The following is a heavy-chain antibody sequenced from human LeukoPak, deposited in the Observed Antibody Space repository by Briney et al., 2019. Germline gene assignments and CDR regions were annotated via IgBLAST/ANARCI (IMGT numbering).Heavy chain of an antibody. J-gene: IGHJ4*02. D-gene: IGHD3-10*01. Sequence: PGGSLRLSCAASGFTFDDYGMSWVRQVPGKGLEWVSGINWNGGSTGYADSVKGRFTISRDNAKNSLYLQLNSLRAEDTALYYCASSWGGSYYLGFAYWGQGTLVTVPS. V-gene: IGHV3-20*04. CDR1: GFTFDDYG. CDR2: INWNGGST. CDR3: ASSWGGSYYLGFAY.